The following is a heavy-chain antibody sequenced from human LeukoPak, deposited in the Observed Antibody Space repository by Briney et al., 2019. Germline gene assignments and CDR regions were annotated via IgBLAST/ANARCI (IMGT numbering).Heavy chain of an antibody. D-gene: IGHD1-26*01. CDR2: ISASGGST. V-gene: IGHV3-23*01. CDR3: AKGRSGSYFS. Sequence: GGSLRLSCSASGFTFRSYAMSWVRQTPGKGLEWVSTISASGGSTYYAGSVKGRFTISRDNSKNTLYLQMNSLRAEDTAVYYCAKGRSGSYFSWGQGTLVTVSS. J-gene: IGHJ4*02. CDR1: GFTFRSYA.